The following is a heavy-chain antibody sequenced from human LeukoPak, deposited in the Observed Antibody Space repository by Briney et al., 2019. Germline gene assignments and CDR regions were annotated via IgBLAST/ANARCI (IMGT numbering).Heavy chain of an antibody. D-gene: IGHD6-19*01. CDR3: AKVAVAGTSGAYYYYGMDV. Sequence: GGSLRLSCAASGFTFSSYAMHWVRQAPGKGLEWVAVISYDGSNKYYADSVKGRFTMSRDNSKNTLYLQMNSLRAEDTAVYYCAKVAVAGTSGAYYYYGMDVWGQGTTVTVSS. CDR1: GFTFSSYA. V-gene: IGHV3-30*04. J-gene: IGHJ6*02. CDR2: ISYDGSNK.